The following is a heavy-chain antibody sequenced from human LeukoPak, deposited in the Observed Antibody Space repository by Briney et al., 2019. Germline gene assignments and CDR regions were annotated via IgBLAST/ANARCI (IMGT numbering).Heavy chain of an antibody. D-gene: IGHD3-10*01. V-gene: IGHV1-3*01. CDR3: ARGITMVRGAGMDV. J-gene: IGHJ6*02. Sequence: KFQGRVTITRDTSASTAYMELSSLRSEDTAVYYCARGITMVRGAGMDVWGQGTTVTVSS.